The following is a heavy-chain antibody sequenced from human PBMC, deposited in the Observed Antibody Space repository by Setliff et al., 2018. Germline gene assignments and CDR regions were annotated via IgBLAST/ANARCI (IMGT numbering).Heavy chain of an antibody. V-gene: IGHV1-2*02. D-gene: IGHD3-22*01. CDR1: GYTFTGYY. Sequence: ASVKVSCKASGYTFTGYYMHWVRQAPGQGLEWMGRIIPIFGTANYAQKFQGRVTITRDTSASTAYMELSSLRSEDTAMYYCARDYYDSRGSYAFDIWGQGTVVTVSS. CDR3: ARDYYDSRGSYAFDI. CDR2: IIPIFGTA. J-gene: IGHJ3*02.